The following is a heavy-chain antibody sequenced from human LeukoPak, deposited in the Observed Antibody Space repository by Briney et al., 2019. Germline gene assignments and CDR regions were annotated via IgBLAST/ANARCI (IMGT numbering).Heavy chain of an antibody. Sequence: GGSLRLSCAASGFTFSSYWMHWVRQAPGEGLVWVSRINSDGSSTSYADSVKGRFTISRDNAKNTLYLQMNSLRAEDTAVYYCARGDYDILTGYYLRRLFDYWGQGTLVTVSS. CDR2: INSDGSST. V-gene: IGHV3-74*01. CDR1: GFTFSSYW. CDR3: ARGDYDILTGYYLRRLFDY. D-gene: IGHD3-9*01. J-gene: IGHJ4*02.